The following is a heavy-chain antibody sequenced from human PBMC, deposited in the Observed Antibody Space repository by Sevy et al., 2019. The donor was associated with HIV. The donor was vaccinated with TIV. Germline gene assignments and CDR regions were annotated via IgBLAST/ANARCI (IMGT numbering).Heavy chain of an antibody. V-gene: IGHV3-23*01. CDR3: EHTSAKGDDAFNI. CDR2: ISRSGGST. D-gene: IGHD3-16*01. J-gene: IGHJ3*02. CDR1: GFTFISYA. Sequence: GGSLRLSCAASGFTFISYAMSWVRQAPGKGLEWVSAISRSGGSTYYADSVKGRFTISRDNAKNTLYMQMNNLRAEDTAVYYSEHTSAKGDDAFNIWGQGTMVTVSS.